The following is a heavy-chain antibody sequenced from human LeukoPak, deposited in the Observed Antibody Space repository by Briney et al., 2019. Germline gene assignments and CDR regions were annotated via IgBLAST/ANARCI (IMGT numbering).Heavy chain of an antibody. V-gene: IGHV3-21*01. Sequence: GGSLRLSCAASGFTFSSYSMNWVRQAPGKGLEWVSSISSSSSYIYYADSVKGRFTISRDNAKNSLYLKMNSLRAEDTAVYYCARAYCSGGSCYPFDYWGQGTLVTVSS. CDR3: ARAYCSGGSCYPFDY. D-gene: IGHD2-15*01. CDR1: GFTFSSYS. CDR2: ISSSSSYI. J-gene: IGHJ4*02.